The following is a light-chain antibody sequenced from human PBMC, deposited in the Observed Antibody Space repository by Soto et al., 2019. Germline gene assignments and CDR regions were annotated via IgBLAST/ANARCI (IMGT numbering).Light chain of an antibody. J-gene: IGKJ4*01. CDR3: QQFGDSLT. V-gene: IGKV3-20*01. CDR2: GAT. CDR1: QSVSSNY. Sequence: EIVLTQSPGTLSLSPGERATLSCRASQSVSSNYLAWYQQKPGQAPRLLIYGATSRATGIPDRFSGSVSGTDFTLTISRLEPEDFAVYYCQQFGDSLTFGGGTMVEIK.